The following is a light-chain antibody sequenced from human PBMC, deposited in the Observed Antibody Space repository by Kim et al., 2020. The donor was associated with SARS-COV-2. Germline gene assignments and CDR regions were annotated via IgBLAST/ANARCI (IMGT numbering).Light chain of an antibody. CDR3: QQSYSATPT. CDR2: GAS. CDR1: QTITTY. Sequence: ASVGDRVTITGRASQTITTYLNWYQHKPGKAPELLIYGASSLQSGVPSRFSGSGSGTDFTLTISSLQPEDCATYYCQQSYSATPTFGQGTKVDIK. J-gene: IGKJ1*01. V-gene: IGKV1-39*01.